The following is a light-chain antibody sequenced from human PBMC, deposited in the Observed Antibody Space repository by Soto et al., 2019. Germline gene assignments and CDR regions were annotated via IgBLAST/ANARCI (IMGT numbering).Light chain of an antibody. CDR3: QQYLSVPVT. Sequence: EVLLPQSPGTLSLSPGERATLSCRASQTVTSNDLAWYQQKPGQAPRLLIYGASSRATDTPNRFSGSGSGTDFTLTINRLEPEDFELYYCQQYLSVPVTFGQGTKVDI. CDR2: GAS. V-gene: IGKV3-20*01. J-gene: IGKJ2*01. CDR1: QTVTSND.